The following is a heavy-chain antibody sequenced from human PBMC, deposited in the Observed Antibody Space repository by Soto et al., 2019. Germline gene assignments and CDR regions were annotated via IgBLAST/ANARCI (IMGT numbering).Heavy chain of an antibody. J-gene: IGHJ4*02. CDR3: ARGRPGKGTDCCPIEY. CDR2: IYSGGTT. Sequence: EVQLVESGGGLVQPGGSLRLSCAASGFTVSSNYMSWVRQAPGKGLESVSFIYSGGTTYYADSVKGRFTISRDSSKNTVFRQTNSLRAEDTAVYYCARGRPGKGTDCCPIEYWGQGILVIVSS. D-gene: IGHD2-21*02. CDR1: GFTVSSNY. V-gene: IGHV3-66*01.